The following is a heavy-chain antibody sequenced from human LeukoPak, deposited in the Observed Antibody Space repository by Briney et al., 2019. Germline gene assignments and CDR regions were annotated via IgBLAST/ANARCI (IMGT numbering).Heavy chain of an antibody. CDR2: INTNTGNP. J-gene: IGHJ4*02. D-gene: IGHD3-22*01. V-gene: IGHV7-4-1*02. CDR3: ARTYYYDSSGYYSVDY. Sequence: GASVKVSCKASGYTFTNYGLSWVRQAPGQGLEWMGWINTNTGNPKSAQGFTERFVFSLDASVSTAYLQISSLKAEDTAVYYCARTYYYDSSGYYSVDYWGQGTLVTVSS. CDR1: GYTFTNYG.